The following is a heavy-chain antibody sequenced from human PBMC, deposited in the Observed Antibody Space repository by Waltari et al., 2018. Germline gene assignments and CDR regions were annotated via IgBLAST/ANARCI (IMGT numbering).Heavy chain of an antibody. V-gene: IGHV4-34*02. CDR1: DDSFSKYY. CDR2: INRSGSN. D-gene: IGHD5-12*01. Sequence: QVQLQQWGAGLLKPSETLSVTCEVFDDSFSKYYWVWIRQSPGKGLEWIGEINRSGSNNDNPSLKGRVTISLDMSKKQVSLRVTSVTAADTAVYYCAREYSSFEPIFDYWGRGTLVTVSS. CDR3: AREYSSFEPIFDY. J-gene: IGHJ4*02.